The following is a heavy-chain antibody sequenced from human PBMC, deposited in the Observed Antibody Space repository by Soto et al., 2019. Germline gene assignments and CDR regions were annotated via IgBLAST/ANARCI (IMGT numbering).Heavy chain of an antibody. CDR1: GFTFSSYA. CDR3: AKVRRFLERSRVYY. CDR2: ISGSGGST. J-gene: IGHJ4*02. Sequence: GGSLRLSCAASGFTFSSYAMSWVRQAPGKGLEWVSAISGSGGSTYYADSVKGRFTISRDNSKNTLYLQMNSLRAEDTAVYYCAKVRRFLERSRVYYWGQGTLVTVSS. V-gene: IGHV3-23*01. D-gene: IGHD3-3*01.